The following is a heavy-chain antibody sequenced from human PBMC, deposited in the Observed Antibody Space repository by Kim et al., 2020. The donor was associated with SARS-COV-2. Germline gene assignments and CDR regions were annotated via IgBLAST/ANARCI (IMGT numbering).Heavy chain of an antibody. V-gene: IGHV3-66*01. Sequence: GGSLRLSCAASGFTVSSNYMSWVCQAPGKGLEWVSVIYSGGSTYYADSVKGRFTISRDNSKNTLYLQMNSLRAEDTAVYYCSRDADPYCSSTSCYYYYY. CDR1: GFTVSSNY. CDR2: IYSGGST. J-gene: IGHJ6*03. D-gene: IGHD2-2*01. CDR3: SRDADPYCSSTSCYYYYY.